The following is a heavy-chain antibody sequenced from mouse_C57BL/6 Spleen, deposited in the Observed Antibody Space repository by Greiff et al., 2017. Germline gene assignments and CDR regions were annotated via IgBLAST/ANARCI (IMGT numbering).Heavy chain of an antibody. Sequence: EVKLMESGGGLVQPKGSLKLSCAASGFSFNTYAMNWVRQAPGKGLEWVARIRSKSNNYATYYADSVKDRFTISRDDSESMLYLQMNNLKTEDTAMYYCVRTGIYYDYDDGDYYAMDYWGQGTSVTVSS. CDR2: IRSKSNNYAT. V-gene: IGHV10-1*01. D-gene: IGHD2-4*01. CDR3: VRTGIYYDYDDGDYYAMDY. J-gene: IGHJ4*01. CDR1: GFSFNTYA.